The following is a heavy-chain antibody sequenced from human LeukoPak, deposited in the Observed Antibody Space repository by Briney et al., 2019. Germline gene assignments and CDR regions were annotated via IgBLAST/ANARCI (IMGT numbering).Heavy chain of an antibody. J-gene: IGHJ5*02. CDR2: IFHSGGT. CDR1: GDSMSSHY. CDR3: ARGRAWFDP. Sequence: SETLSLTCTVSGDSMSSHYWSWLRQPPGKGLEWVGYIFHSGGTSYNPFLKSRVTISVDTSKNQFSLKLSSVTAADTALYYCARGRAWFDPWGQGTLVSVSS. V-gene: IGHV4-59*11.